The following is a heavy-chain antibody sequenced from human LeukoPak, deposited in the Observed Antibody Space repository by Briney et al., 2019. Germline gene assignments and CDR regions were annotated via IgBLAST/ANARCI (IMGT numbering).Heavy chain of an antibody. CDR1: GGTFSSYD. CDR3: ARDVEEATGTTVLRTIDY. CDR2: MNPNSGNT. D-gene: IGHD1-1*01. V-gene: IGHV1-8*03. Sequence: GASVKVSCKASGGTFSSYDINWVRQATGQGLEWMGWMNPNSGNTGYAQKFQGRVTITRNTSISTAYMELSSLRSEDTAVYYCARDVEEATGTTVLRTIDYWGQGTLVTVSS. J-gene: IGHJ4*02.